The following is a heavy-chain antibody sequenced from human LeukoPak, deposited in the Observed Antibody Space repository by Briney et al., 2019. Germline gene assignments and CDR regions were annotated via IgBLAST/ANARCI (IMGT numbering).Heavy chain of an antibody. J-gene: IGHJ4*02. Sequence: PGGSLRLSCAASGFTVGSSYMTWVRQAPGKGLEWVSIIYSGDNAYYADSVRGRFTISRDSSKNTLYLQMESLRVEDTAVYYCARVDVTGYCDYWGQGTLVTVSS. V-gene: IGHV3-53*01. CDR3: ARVDVTGYCDY. D-gene: IGHD5-24*01. CDR2: IYSGDNA. CDR1: GFTVGSSY.